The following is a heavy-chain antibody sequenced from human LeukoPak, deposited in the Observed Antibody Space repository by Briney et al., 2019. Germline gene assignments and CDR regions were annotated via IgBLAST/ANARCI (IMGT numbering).Heavy chain of an antibody. Sequence: GGSLRLSCAASGFTFSSYAMSWVRQAPGKGLEWVSAISGSGGSTYYADSVKGRFTISRDNSKNTLYLQMNSLKAEDTAVYYCAGVSYYDYVWGSPEPWGQGTLVTVSS. CDR3: AGVSYYDYVWGSPEP. D-gene: IGHD3-16*01. V-gene: IGHV3-23*01. CDR2: ISGSGGST. CDR1: GFTFSSYA. J-gene: IGHJ4*02.